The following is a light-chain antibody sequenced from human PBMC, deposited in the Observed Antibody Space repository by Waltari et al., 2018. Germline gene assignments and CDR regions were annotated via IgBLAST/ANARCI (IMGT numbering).Light chain of an antibody. J-gene: IGKJ4*01. Sequence: DIVMTQSPDSLAVSLGERATINCKSSQSVLSNYDNKNYLAWFHQKPGQPPKLLISCASTRESGVPDRFSGSGSGTDFTLTISSLQAEDVAVYYCQQYYGIPLAFGGGTKVEIK. CDR3: QQYYGIPLA. V-gene: IGKV4-1*01. CDR1: QSVLSNYDNKNY. CDR2: CAS.